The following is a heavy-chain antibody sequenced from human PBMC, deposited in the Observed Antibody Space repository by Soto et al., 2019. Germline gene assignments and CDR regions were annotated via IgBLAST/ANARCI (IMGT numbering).Heavy chain of an antibody. D-gene: IGHD3-10*01. Sequence: ASVKVSCKASGYTFTSYGISWVRQAPGQGLEWMGWISAYNGNTNYAQKLQGRVTMTTDTSTSTAYMELRSLRSDDTAVYCCARGGEDYYGSGSYYNSPYNWFDPWGQGTLVTVSS. CDR3: ARGGEDYYGSGSYYNSPYNWFDP. V-gene: IGHV1-18*01. J-gene: IGHJ5*02. CDR1: GYTFTSYG. CDR2: ISAYNGNT.